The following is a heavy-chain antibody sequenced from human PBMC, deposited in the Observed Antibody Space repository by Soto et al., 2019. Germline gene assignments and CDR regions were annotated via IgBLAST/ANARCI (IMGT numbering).Heavy chain of an antibody. V-gene: IGHV1-2*02. CDR1: GYTFTGYY. J-gene: IGHJ5*02. CDR3: AREARIYDDSSGLGHNSFDR. D-gene: IGHD3-22*01. CDR2: INPNSGGT. Sequence: EAAVKVSCTSSGYTFTGYYMHWVRQAPGQGLEWMGWINPNSGGTNYAQKFQGRVTMTRDTSISTAYMELSRLRSDDTAVYYCAREARIYDDSSGLGHNSFDRWSQGTPVT.